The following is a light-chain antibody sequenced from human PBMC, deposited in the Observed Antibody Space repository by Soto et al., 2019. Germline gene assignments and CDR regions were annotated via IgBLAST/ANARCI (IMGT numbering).Light chain of an antibody. CDR3: KTHDSSLSAYV. CDR2: GYT. V-gene: IGLV1-40*01. Sequence: QSVLTEPPSMAGAPGPRVRISCSGSSSNIGAGYDVHWYQRLPGTGPKLLIYGYTNRPSGVPDRFSGSKYGTSASLAITGLQAEDEADYYCKTHDSSLSAYVCGTGTKVTVL. J-gene: IGLJ1*01. CDR1: SSNIGAGYD.